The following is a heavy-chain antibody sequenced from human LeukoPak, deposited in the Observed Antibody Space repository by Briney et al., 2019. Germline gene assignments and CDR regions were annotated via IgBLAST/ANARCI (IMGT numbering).Heavy chain of an antibody. CDR3: ARDANVDTAMATKRDFDY. J-gene: IGHJ4*02. V-gene: IGHV3-53*01. CDR2: IYSGGST. Sequence: GGSLRLSCAASGFTVSSNDMSWVRQAPGKGLECISVIYSGGSTDYADSVKGRLTISRDNSKNTLYLQMNSLRAEDTAVYYCARDANVDTAMATKRDFDYWGQGTLVTVSS. D-gene: IGHD5-18*01. CDR1: GFTVSSND.